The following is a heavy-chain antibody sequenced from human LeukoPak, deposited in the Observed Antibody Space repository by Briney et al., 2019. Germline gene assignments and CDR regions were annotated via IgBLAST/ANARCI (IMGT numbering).Heavy chain of an antibody. CDR3: EVVANY. CDR2: INPSDGST. V-gene: IGHV1-46*01. Sequence: ASVTVSCKVSGYSFTSYYMQWVRQAPGQGLEWVGIINPSDGSTSSAQKFQGRVTMTRDTSTSTVYMELSSLRSEDTAVYYCEVVANYWGQGTLVTISS. CDR1: GYSFTSYY. D-gene: IGHD2-21*01. J-gene: IGHJ4*02.